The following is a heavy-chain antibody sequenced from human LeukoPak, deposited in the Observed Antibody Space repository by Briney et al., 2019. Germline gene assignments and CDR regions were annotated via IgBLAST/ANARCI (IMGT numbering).Heavy chain of an antibody. CDR2: IYYSGST. J-gene: IGHJ4*02. V-gene: IGHV4-39*07. Sequence: PSETLSLTCTVSGGSISSSSYYWGWIRQPPGKGLEWIGSIYYSGSTYYNPSLKSRVTISVDTSKNQFSLKLSSVTAADTAVYYCAGSGTVGAMPVWGQGTLVTVSS. CDR3: AGSGTVGAMPV. D-gene: IGHD3-10*01. CDR1: GGSISSSSYY.